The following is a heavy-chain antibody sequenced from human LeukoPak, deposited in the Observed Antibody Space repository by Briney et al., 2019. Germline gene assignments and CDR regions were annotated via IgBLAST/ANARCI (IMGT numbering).Heavy chain of an antibody. J-gene: IGHJ4*02. CDR3: ARFCSGGSCYTYPWDY. D-gene: IGHD2-15*01. V-gene: IGHV3-53*01. CDR1: GFTVSSNY. Sequence: GGSLRLSCAASGFTVSSNYMSWVRQAPGKGLEWVSVIYSGGSTYYADSVKGRFTISRDNSKNTLYLQMNSLRAEDTAVYYCARFCSGGSCYTYPWDYWGQGTLVTVSS. CDR2: IYSGGST.